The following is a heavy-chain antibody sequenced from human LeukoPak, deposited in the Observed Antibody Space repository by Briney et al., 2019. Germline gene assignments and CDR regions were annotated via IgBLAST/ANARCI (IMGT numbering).Heavy chain of an antibody. Sequence: ASVKVSCKASGYTFTGYYMHWVRQAPGQGLEWMGRINPKSGDTNYAQKSQGRVTMTRDTSISTAYMELSRLRSDDTAVYYCARGSRVVVVPAALLYWGQGTLVTVSS. J-gene: IGHJ4*02. D-gene: IGHD2-2*01. CDR2: INPKSGDT. V-gene: IGHV1-2*02. CDR1: GYTFTGYY. CDR3: ARGSRVVVVPAALLY.